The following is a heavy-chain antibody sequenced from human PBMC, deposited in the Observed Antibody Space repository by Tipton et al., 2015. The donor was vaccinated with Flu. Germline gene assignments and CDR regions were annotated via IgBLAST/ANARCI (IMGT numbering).Heavy chain of an antibody. V-gene: IGHV6-1*01. Sequence: PGLVKPSQTLSLTCAISGDSVSSNSAAWSWIRQSPSRGLEWLGRTFYRSAWHNNSAVSVKSRITINADTSKNQFSLQLSSVTPEGTAVYYCGRDMGSSGYAHAFDYWRQGILDTVSS. CDR3: GRDMGSSGYAHAFDY. J-gene: IGHJ4*02. CDR2: TFYRSAWHN. CDR1: GDSVSSNSAA. D-gene: IGHD3-22*01.